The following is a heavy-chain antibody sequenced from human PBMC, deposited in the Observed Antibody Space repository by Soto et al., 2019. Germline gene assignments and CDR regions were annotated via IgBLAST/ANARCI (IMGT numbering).Heavy chain of an antibody. Sequence: PXETLSLTCAVAGVPMSTDDYYWTWLLQPRGKGLEWIGYIYYSGSTYYNWSLKSRFTISIETSKNKFSLHLSSVTAEGTAVDYFDRGKGVDGSYYLDKWGQGTMVTVSS. J-gene: IGHJ4*02. CDR3: DRGKGVDGSYYLDK. CDR1: GVPMSTDDYY. CDR2: IYYSGST. D-gene: IGHD1-26*01. V-gene: IGHV4-30-4*01.